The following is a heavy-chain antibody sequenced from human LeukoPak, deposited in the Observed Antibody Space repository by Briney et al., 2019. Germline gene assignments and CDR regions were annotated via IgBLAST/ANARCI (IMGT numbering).Heavy chain of an antibody. Sequence: SETLSLTCAVYGGSFSGYYWSWIRQPPGKRLEWIGEINHSGSTNYNPSLKSRVTISVDTSKNQFSLKLSSVTAADTAVYYCARGLRYYDSSGYYVPDAFDIWGQGTMVTVSS. CDR1: GGSFSGYY. J-gene: IGHJ3*02. CDR3: ARGLRYYDSSGYYVPDAFDI. V-gene: IGHV4-34*01. CDR2: INHSGST. D-gene: IGHD3-22*01.